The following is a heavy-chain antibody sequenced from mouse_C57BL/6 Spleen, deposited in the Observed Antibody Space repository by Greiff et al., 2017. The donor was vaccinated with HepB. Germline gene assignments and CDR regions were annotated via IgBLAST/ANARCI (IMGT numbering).Heavy chain of an antibody. D-gene: IGHD2-4*01. V-gene: IGHV5-12*01. CDR1: GFTFSDYY. CDR2: ISNGGGST. CDR3: ARHREGDYDGFAY. J-gene: IGHJ3*01. Sequence: EVKLMESGGGLVQPGGSLKLSCAASGFTFSDYYMYWVRQTPEKRLEWVAYISNGGGSTYYPDTVKGRFTISRDNAKNTLYLQMSRLKSEDTAMYYCARHREGDYDGFAYWGQGTLVTVS.